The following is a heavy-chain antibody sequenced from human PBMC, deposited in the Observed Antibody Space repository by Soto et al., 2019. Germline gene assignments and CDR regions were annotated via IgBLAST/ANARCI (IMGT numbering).Heavy chain of an antibody. CDR2: ISTTSTYI. Sequence: GGSLRLSCAGSGFIFSGYSMNWVRQAPGKGLEWVSSISTTSTYIYYADSVKGRFTVSGDNAKNSLYLQMTGLRPEDTAMYYCARDGIVVTTDFFEYWGQGNLVIVSA. CDR1: GFIFSGYS. V-gene: IGHV3-21*01. CDR3: ARDGIVVTTDFFEY. D-gene: IGHD3-22*01. J-gene: IGHJ4*02.